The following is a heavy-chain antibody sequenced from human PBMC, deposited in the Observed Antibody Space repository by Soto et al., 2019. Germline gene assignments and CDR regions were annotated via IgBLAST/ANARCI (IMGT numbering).Heavy chain of an antibody. V-gene: IGHV5-51*01. CDR2: IYPSNSET. CDR3: ARQAYPYDTYSFGY. J-gene: IGHJ4*02. D-gene: IGHD3-22*01. CDR1: VYTVTSYW. Sequence: GESLKISCKASVYTVTSYWIGWVRQMPGKGLEWMGIIYPSNSETRFSPSFQGQVTLSADKSIFTAYLQWSSLKASDTAIYYCARQAYPYDTYSFGYWGQGTLVTVSS.